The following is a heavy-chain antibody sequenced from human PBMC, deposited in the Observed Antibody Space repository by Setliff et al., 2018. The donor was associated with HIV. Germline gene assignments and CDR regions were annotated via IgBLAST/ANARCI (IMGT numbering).Heavy chain of an antibody. Sequence: GGSLRLSCAAPGLTFDYYAMEWVRQAPGKGLEWVSGISGSGDTTFYTHSARGRFTIARDNSKNMLYLQMNSLTAEDTAVYYRAKCAQPHPGYEFDYWGQGTLVTVSS. J-gene: IGHJ4*02. CDR2: ISGSGDTT. CDR3: AKCAQPHPGYEFDY. D-gene: IGHD1-1*01. CDR1: GLTFDYYA. V-gene: IGHV3-23*01.